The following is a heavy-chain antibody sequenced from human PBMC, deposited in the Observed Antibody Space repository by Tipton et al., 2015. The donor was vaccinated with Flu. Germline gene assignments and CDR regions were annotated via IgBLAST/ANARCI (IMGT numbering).Heavy chain of an antibody. J-gene: IGHJ3*02. D-gene: IGHD2-2*01. V-gene: IGHV3-33*08. CDR1: GFTFSSYG. Sequence: SLRLSCAASGFTFSSYGMHWVRQAPGKGLEWVAVIWYDGSNKYYADSVKGRFTISRDNSKNTLYLQMNSLRAEDTAVYYCASTLVEGSDAFDIWGQGTMVTVSS. CDR2: IWYDGSNK. CDR3: ASTLVEGSDAFDI.